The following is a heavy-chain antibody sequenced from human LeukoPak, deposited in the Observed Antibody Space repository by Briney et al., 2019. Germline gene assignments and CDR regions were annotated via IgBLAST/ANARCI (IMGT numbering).Heavy chain of an antibody. CDR1: GFTFSSYA. D-gene: IGHD5-18*01. J-gene: IGHJ3*02. CDR3: VRDGVPDATRVTSDAFHI. Sequence: PGGSLRLSCAASGFTFSSYAMHWVRQAPGKGLEWVAVISYDGSNKYYADSVKGRFTISRDNSKNTLYLQMNSLRAEDTAVYYCVRDGVPDATRVTSDAFHIWGQGTMVTVSS. V-gene: IGHV3-30*04. CDR2: ISYDGSNK.